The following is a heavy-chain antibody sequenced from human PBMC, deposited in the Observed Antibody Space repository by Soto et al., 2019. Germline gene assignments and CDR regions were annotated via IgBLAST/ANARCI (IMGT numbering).Heavy chain of an antibody. Sequence: GGSLILSCAASGFTFSDYYMTWIRQAPGKGLERVSDINSAGSPTYAESVKGRFTISRDNAENTLYLQMNSLRAEDTAVYYCATYGSGSYYSGYYYGMDVWGQGTTVTFS. D-gene: IGHD3-10*01. CDR3: ATYGSGSYYSGYYYGMDV. CDR1: GFTFSDYY. V-gene: IGHV3-11*01. J-gene: IGHJ6*02. CDR2: INSAGSPT.